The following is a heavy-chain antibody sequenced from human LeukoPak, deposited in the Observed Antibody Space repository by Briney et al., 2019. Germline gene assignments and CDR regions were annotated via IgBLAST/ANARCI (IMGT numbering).Heavy chain of an antibody. V-gene: IGHV1-18*01. CDR2: ISAYNGNT. CDR1: GGTFSSYA. Sequence: ASVKVSCKASGGTFSSYAISWVRQAPGQGLEWMGWISAYNGNTNYAQKLQGRVTMTTDTSTSTAYMELRSLRSDDTAVYYCARVSHYYDSSGYPDYWGQGTLVTVSS. CDR3: ARVSHYYDSSGYPDY. D-gene: IGHD3-22*01. J-gene: IGHJ4*02.